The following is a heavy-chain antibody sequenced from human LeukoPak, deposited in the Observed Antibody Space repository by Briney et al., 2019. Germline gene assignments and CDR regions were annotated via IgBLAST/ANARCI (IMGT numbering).Heavy chain of an antibody. V-gene: IGHV4-59*01. CDR3: ARGVEKQQLASDAFDI. J-gene: IGHJ3*02. Sequence: TASETLSLTCTVSGGSISSYYWGWIRQPPGKGLEWIGYIYYSGSTNYNPSLKSRVTISVDTSKNQFSLKLSSVTAADTAVYYCARGVEKQQLASDAFDIWGQGTMVTVSS. CDR1: GGSISSYY. D-gene: IGHD6-13*01. CDR2: IYYSGST.